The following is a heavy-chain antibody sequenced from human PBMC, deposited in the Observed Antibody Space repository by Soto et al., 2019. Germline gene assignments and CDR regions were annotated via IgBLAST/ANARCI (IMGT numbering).Heavy chain of an antibody. CDR2: ISGNSGTT. D-gene: IGHD6-13*01. Sequence: EVHLLESGGDLVQPGGSLRLSCAASGFTFSTNAMTWVRQAPGKGLEWVSFISGNSGTTYFADSVKGRFTISRDNSKNTLYLQLNSLTAEDTAVYYCAKASSISWGVFDFWGQGTLITVSS. V-gene: IGHV3-23*01. CDR1: GFTFSTNA. J-gene: IGHJ4*02. CDR3: AKASSISWGVFDF.